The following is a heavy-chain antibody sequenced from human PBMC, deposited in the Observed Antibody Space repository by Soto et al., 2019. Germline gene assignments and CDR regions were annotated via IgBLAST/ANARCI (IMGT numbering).Heavy chain of an antibody. J-gene: IGHJ4*02. V-gene: IGHV4-31*03. CDR1: NASITSSGYY. CDR3: ARMSGTYYVPDY. Sequence: QVQLQESGPRLVEASQTLSLTFTVSNASITSSGYYWSWVRQPPGKRLEWIGYIYHSGSTFYSPSLQSRLTMSVDTSKNQFSLTWRSVTAADTAVYHCARMSGTYYVPDYWGQGTLVTVSS. CDR2: IYHSGST. D-gene: IGHD1-26*01.